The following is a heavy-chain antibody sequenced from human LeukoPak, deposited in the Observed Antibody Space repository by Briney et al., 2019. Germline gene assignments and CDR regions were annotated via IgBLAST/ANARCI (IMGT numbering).Heavy chain of an antibody. CDR1: GVTLSSYA. J-gene: IGHJ4*02. D-gene: IGHD3-10*01. Sequence: GGSLRLSCAASGVTLSSYAMSWVRQAPGKGLEWVSVIYSGGSTYYADSVKGRFTISRDNSKNTLYLQMNSLRAEDTAVYYCAKDLSGVDYWGQGTLVTVSS. V-gene: IGHV3-53*01. CDR3: AKDLSGVDY. CDR2: IYSGGST.